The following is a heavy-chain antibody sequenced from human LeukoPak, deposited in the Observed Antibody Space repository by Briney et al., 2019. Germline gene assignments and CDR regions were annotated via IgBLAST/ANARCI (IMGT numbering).Heavy chain of an antibody. CDR3: ARTVAAAGPMDY. V-gene: IGHV3-30*03. D-gene: IGHD6-13*01. J-gene: IGHJ4*02. Sequence: GGSLRLSCAASGFTFSSYGMHWVRQAPGKGLEWVAVISYDGSNKYYADSVKGRFTISRDNSKNTLYLQMNCLRTEDTAVYYCARTVAAAGPMDYWGQGTLVTVSS. CDR1: GFTFSSYG. CDR2: ISYDGSNK.